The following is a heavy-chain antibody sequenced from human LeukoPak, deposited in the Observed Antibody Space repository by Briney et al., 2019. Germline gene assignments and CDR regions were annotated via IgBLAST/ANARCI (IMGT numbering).Heavy chain of an antibody. CDR1: GFTFSSYA. V-gene: IGHV3-30*04. D-gene: IGHD2-2*01. Sequence: PGGSLRLSCAASGFTFSSYAMHWVRQAPGKGLEWVAVISYDGSNKYYADSVKGRFTISRDNSKNTLYLQMNSLRAEDTAVYYCCSSVEDGWFDPWGQGTLVTVSS. J-gene: IGHJ5*02. CDR3: CSSVEDGWFDP. CDR2: ISYDGSNK.